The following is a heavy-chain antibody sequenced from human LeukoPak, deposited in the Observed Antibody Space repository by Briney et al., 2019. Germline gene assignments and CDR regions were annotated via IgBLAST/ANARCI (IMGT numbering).Heavy chain of an antibody. CDR2: INPRGGST. CDR3: ARDVPYDESGYQFDY. V-gene: IGHV1-46*01. CDR1: GYIFTGYY. Sequence: ASVKVSCKASGYIFTGYYIHWVRQAPGQGLEWMGIINPRGGSTSYAQKFQGRVTMTRDMSTTTVYMELSSLRSEDTAVYYCARDVPYDESGYQFDYWGQGTLVTVSS. D-gene: IGHD5-18*01. J-gene: IGHJ4*02.